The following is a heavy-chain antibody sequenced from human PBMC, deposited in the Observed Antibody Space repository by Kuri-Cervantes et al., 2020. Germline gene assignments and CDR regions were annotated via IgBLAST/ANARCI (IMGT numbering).Heavy chain of an antibody. J-gene: IGHJ6*02. CDR1: GGSISGYY. D-gene: IGHD5-18*01. CDR2: IYYSAST. Sequence: LRPSCTVSGGSISGYYWSWIRQPPGKGLEWIGYIYYSASTNHNPSLKSRVTISVDTSKNQFSLKLSSVTAADTAVYYCARETTDTAMFYYYYGMDVWGQGTTVTVSS. V-gene: IGHV4-59*13. CDR3: ARETTDTAMFYYYYGMDV.